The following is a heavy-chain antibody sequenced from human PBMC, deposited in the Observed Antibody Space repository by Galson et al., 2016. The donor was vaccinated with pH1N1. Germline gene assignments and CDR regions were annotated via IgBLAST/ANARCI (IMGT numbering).Heavy chain of an antibody. CDR3: ARDRGFLSVTTSAFHM. D-gene: IGHD4-17*01. Sequence: SLRLSCAASGFTFSRYWMSWVRQAPGKGLEWVANIKQDGREKNYVDSVKGRFTVPRDNAKNSLYLQMNSLRGGDTAVYYCARDRGFLSVTTSAFHMWGQGTMVTVSS. CDR1: GFTFSRYW. CDR2: IKQDGREK. J-gene: IGHJ3*02. V-gene: IGHV3-7*03.